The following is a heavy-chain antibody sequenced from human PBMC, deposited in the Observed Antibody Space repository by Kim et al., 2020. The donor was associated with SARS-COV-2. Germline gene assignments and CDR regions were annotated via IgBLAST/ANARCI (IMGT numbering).Heavy chain of an antibody. Sequence: IYAQKFQGRVTMTEDTSTDTAYMELSSLRSEDTAVYYCATGSSSWYPFDYWGQGTLVTVSS. J-gene: IGHJ4*02. CDR3: ATGSSSWYPFDY. V-gene: IGHV1-24*01. D-gene: IGHD6-13*01.